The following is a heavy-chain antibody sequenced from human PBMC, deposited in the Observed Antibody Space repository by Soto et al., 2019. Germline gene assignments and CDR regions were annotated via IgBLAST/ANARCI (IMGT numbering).Heavy chain of an antibody. V-gene: IGHV1-46*01. CDR1: GYTFTSYY. Sequence: ASVKVSCKASGYTFTSYYMHWVRQAPGQGLEWMGIINPSGGSTSYAQKFQGRVTMTRDTSTSTVYMELSSLRSEDTAVYYCARDGPRCGGDCSEPPIYYYYYGMDVWG. J-gene: IGHJ6*02. CDR3: ARDGPRCGGDCSEPPIYYYYYGMDV. CDR2: INPSGGST. D-gene: IGHD2-21*02.